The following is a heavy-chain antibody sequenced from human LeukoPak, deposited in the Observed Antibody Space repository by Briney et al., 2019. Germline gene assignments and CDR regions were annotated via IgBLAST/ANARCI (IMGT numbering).Heavy chain of an antibody. D-gene: IGHD4-17*01. CDR1: GGSFSGYY. CDR2: INHSGSA. J-gene: IGHJ3*02. CDR3: AMTTVTTGRSSFDI. Sequence: SETLSLTCAVYGGSFSGYYWSWIRQPPGKGLEWIGEINHSGSADYNPYLKSRGTISVDTSKNHISLKLSSVTAADTAVYYCAMTTVTTGRSSFDIWAQGTMVTVSS. V-gene: IGHV4-34*01.